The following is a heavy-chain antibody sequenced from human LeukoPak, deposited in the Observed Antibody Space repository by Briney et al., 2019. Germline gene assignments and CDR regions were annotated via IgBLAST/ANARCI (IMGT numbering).Heavy chain of an antibody. J-gene: IGHJ4*02. CDR1: GFTFSDYY. D-gene: IGHD3-9*01. CDR2: ISSSGSTI. Sequence: GGSLRLSCAASGFTFSDYYMSWIRQAPGEGLEWVSYISSSGSTIYYADSVKGRFTISRDNAKNSLYLQMNSLRAEDTAVYYCARPYDILTGYSEGGDYWGQGTLVTVSS. CDR3: ARPYDILTGYSEGGDY. V-gene: IGHV3-11*01.